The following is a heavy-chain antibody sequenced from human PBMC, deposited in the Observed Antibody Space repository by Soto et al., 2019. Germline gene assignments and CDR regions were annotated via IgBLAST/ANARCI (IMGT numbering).Heavy chain of an antibody. D-gene: IGHD3-22*01. CDR1: GYTFTSYA. Sequence: ASVKVSCKASGYTFTSYAMHWVRQAPGQRLEWMGWINAGNGNTKYPQKFQGRVTITRDTSASTAYMELSSLRSEDTAVYYCARDLSSGYYFPGRGYGMDVWGQGTTVTVS. CDR3: ARDLSSGYYFPGRGYGMDV. J-gene: IGHJ6*02. V-gene: IGHV1-3*01. CDR2: INAGNGNT.